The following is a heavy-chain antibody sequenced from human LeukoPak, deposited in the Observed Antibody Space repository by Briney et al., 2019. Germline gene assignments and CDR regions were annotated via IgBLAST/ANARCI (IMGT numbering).Heavy chain of an antibody. CDR1: GGTFSSYA. J-gene: IGHJ4*02. CDR2: MSPNSGNT. D-gene: IGHD3-3*01. CDR3: ARGPSYYDFHH. Sequence: GASVKVSCKASGGTFSSYAISWVRQATGQGLEWMGWMSPNSGNTGYAQKFQGRVTMTSNTSISTAYMELSGLRSEDTAIYYCARGPSYYDFHHWGQGTLVTVSS. V-gene: IGHV1-8*02.